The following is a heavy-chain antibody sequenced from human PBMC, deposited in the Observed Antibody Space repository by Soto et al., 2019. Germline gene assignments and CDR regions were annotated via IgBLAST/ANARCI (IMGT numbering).Heavy chain of an antibody. Sequence: QVQLQQWGAGLLKPSETLSLTCAVSGGSFSGYYWNWIRQPPGKGLEWIGEIDHSGSTTYNPSLKGRVSISVHTSKRDISLKLTSVTAADTAVYYCAGETSDYDFLTAPTTFDFWGQGTMVTVSS. D-gene: IGHD3-9*01. CDR2: IDHSGST. J-gene: IGHJ3*01. CDR1: GGSFSGYY. CDR3: AGETSDYDFLTAPTTFDF. V-gene: IGHV4-34*02.